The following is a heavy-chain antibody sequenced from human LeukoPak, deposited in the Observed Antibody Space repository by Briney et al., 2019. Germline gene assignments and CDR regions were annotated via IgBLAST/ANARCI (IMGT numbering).Heavy chain of an antibody. CDR2: IPYDGSNK. V-gene: IGHV3-30*02. CDR1: GFTFSTYG. D-gene: IGHD3-3*01. CDR3: ANIITIFGVVIERDY. Sequence: PGGSLRLSCAASGFTFSTYGMHWVRHAPGKGLEWVAFIPYDGSNKYYADSVKGRFTISRDNSKNTLYLQMNSLRAEDTAVYYCANIITIFGVVIERDYWGQGTLVTVSS. J-gene: IGHJ4*02.